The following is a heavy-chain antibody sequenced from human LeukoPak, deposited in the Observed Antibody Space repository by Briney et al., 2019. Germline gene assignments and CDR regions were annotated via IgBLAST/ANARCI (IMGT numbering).Heavy chain of an antibody. V-gene: IGHV3-20*04. D-gene: IGHD5-18*01. CDR2: VNWNGGST. J-gene: IGHJ1*01. Sequence: RTGGSLRLSCAASGFTFDDYGMGWVRQAPGKGLEWVSGVNWNGGSTAYSDSVKGRFTISRDNSKNTLYLQMNSLRAEDTAVYYCARDRRGYSYGYQGLQHWGQGTLVTVSS. CDR3: ARDRRGYSYGYQGLQH. CDR1: GFTFDDYG.